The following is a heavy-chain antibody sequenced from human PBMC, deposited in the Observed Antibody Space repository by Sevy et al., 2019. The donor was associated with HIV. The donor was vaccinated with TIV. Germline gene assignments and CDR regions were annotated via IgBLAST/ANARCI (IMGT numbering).Heavy chain of an antibody. Sequence: GGSLRLSCLASGFIFNSQDMHWVRQTPGKGLEWVAFIRCDGNDKCYLDSVKGRFTISRDNSKNTLYLQMNSLRAGDSGIYYRAKEGYYDILTGHHDGGLDVWGQGTTVTVSS. CDR1: GFIFNSQD. V-gene: IGHV3-30*02. CDR2: IRCDGNDK. J-gene: IGHJ6*02. CDR3: AKEGYYDILTGHHDGGLDV. D-gene: IGHD3-9*01.